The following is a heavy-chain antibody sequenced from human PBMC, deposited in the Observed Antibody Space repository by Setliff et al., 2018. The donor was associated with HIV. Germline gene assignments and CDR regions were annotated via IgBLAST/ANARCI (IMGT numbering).Heavy chain of an antibody. Sequence: SETLSLTCTVSGDSISDYYWTWIRQPPGKGLEWIGYIYYSGSTNYNPSLKSRVTISVDTSKNQFSLKLTSLTAADTAVYYCARGGYGSGNAYYFADWGQGTLVTVSS. V-gene: IGHV4-59*01. CDR3: ARGGYGSGNAYYFAD. CDR1: GDSISDYY. CDR2: IYYSGST. D-gene: IGHD3-10*01. J-gene: IGHJ4*02.